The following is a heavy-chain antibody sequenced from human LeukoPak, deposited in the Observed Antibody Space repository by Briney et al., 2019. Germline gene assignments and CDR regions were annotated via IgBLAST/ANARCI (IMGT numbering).Heavy chain of an antibody. V-gene: IGHV3-23*01. CDR3: GRDWKLDY. CDR2: ISDNGGDR. J-gene: IGHJ4*02. CDR1: GFTFNNYA. Sequence: GGSLRLSCAASGFTFNNYAMSWVRQAPGKGLEWVSAISDNGGDRKYADSVKGRFTISRDNSRNALFLQMNSLRVEDTAIYYCGRDWKLDYWGQGTLVTVSS. D-gene: IGHD1-1*01.